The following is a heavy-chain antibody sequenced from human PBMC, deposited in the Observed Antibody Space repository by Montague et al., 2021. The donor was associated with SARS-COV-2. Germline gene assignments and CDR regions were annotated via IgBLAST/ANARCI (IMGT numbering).Heavy chain of an antibody. V-gene: IGHV2-5*02. CDR1: GFSLSTSGVG. J-gene: IGHJ3*02. Sequence: PALVKPTQTLTLTCTFSGFSLSTSGVGVGWIRQPPGKALEWLALIYWDDDKRYSPSLKSRLTITKDTSKNQVVLTMTNMDPVDTVTYYCAHDRVTMIVVAKADAFDIWGQGTMVTVSS. CDR3: AHDRVTMIVVAKADAFDI. D-gene: IGHD3-22*01. CDR2: IYWDDDK.